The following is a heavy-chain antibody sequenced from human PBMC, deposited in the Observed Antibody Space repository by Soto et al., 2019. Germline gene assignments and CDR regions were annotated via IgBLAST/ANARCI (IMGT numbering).Heavy chain of an antibody. V-gene: IGHV1-46*01. J-gene: IGHJ4*02. Sequence: ASVKVSCKASGYTFTSYYMHWVRQAPGQGLEWMGIINPSGGSTSYAQKFQGRVTMTRDTSTSTVYMELSSLRSEDTAVYYCARGGLGYDSSGYYLGYWGQGTLVTVSS. CDR3: ARGGLGYDSSGYYLGY. D-gene: IGHD3-22*01. CDR1: GYTFTSYY. CDR2: INPSGGST.